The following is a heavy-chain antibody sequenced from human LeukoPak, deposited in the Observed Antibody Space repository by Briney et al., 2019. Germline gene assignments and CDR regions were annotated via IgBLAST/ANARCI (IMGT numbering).Heavy chain of an antibody. CDR3: ARGGPTGALDD. Sequence: GGSLKLSCAPSAFTFSSFWMTWVRQAPGKGLEWVANINEDGSEKNYVDSVKGRFTISRDNAKNSLFLQMNSLRAEDTALYYCARGGPTGALDDWGQGTLLTVSS. CDR2: INEDGSEK. V-gene: IGHV3-7*01. J-gene: IGHJ4*02. CDR1: AFTFSSFW. D-gene: IGHD7-27*01.